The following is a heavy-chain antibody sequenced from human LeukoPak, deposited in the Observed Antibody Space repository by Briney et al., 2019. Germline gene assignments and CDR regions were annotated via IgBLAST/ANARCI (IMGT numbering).Heavy chain of an antibody. J-gene: IGHJ6*03. D-gene: IGHD3-22*01. CDR2: IKQDGSEK. Sequence: GGSLRLSCTTSGRNINSYMMNWIRQAPGKGLEWVANIKQDGSEKYYVDSVKGRFTISRDNAKNTLYLQMNSLRAEDTAVYYCARGDYYDSSGYNYYYYYMDVWGKGTTVTVSS. CDR1: GRNINSYM. CDR3: ARGDYYDSSGYNYYYYYMDV. V-gene: IGHV3-7*04.